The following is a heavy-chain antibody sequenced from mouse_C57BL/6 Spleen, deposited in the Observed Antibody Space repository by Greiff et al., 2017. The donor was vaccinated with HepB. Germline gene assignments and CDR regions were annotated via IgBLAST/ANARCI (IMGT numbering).Heavy chain of an antibody. J-gene: IGHJ4*01. CDR3: TRGYYRNFYAMDY. D-gene: IGHD2-1*01. Sequence: QVQLQQSGAELVRPGASVTLSCKASGYTFTDYEMHWVKQTPVHGLEWIGAIDPETGGTAYNQKFKGKAILTADKSSSKAYMELRSLTSEDSAVYYCTRGYYRNFYAMDYWGQGTSVTVSS. CDR2: IDPETGGT. V-gene: IGHV1-15*01. CDR1: GYTFTDYE.